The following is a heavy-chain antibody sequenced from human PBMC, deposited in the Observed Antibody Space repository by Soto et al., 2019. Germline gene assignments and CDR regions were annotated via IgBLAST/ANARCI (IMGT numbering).Heavy chain of an antibody. V-gene: IGHV4-59*01. J-gene: IGHJ6*02. CDR1: GGSLGSYY. CDR2: VFYTGRA. CDR3: ARDGYGRMTTNPFYYNGMDV. D-gene: IGHD4-4*01. Sequence: QVQLQESGPGLVEASETLSLTCTVSGGSLGSYYWSWIRQPPGKGLEWIGYVFYTGRANYNASLKSRVSISLDTSNYQCSPKLSSVTAADTAVYYCARDGYGRMTTNPFYYNGMDVWGPGTTVTVSS.